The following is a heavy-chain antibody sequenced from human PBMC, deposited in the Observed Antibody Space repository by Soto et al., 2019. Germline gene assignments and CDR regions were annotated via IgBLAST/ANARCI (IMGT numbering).Heavy chain of an antibody. V-gene: IGHV3-7*01. CDR3: ARDSGYGSGASVNHYLDF. D-gene: IGHD3-10*01. CDR2: IKLDASEK. J-gene: IGHJ4*01. CDR1: GLPFSFDV. Sequence: GVSLRLSCAASGLPFSFDVIRWGCHAPAEGLEWLGTIKLDASEKKYVDSVKGRFTMSRDNAKNSLYLQMDSLRAEDTAVYYCARDSGYGSGASVNHYLDFWGRGTLVTVSS.